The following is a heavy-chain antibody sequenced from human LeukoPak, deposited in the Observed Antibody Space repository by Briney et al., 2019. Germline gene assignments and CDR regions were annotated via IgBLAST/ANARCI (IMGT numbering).Heavy chain of an antibody. CDR2: IYSGGST. CDR3: ARGIYCSGGSCDDY. D-gene: IGHD2-15*01. Sequence: GGSLRLSCAASGFTFSSYWMSWVRQAPGKGLEWVSVIYSGGSTYYADSVKGRFTISRDNSKNTLYLQMNSLRAEDTAVYYCARGIYCSGGSCDDYWGQGTLVTVSS. CDR1: GFTFSSYW. V-gene: IGHV3-66*01. J-gene: IGHJ4*02.